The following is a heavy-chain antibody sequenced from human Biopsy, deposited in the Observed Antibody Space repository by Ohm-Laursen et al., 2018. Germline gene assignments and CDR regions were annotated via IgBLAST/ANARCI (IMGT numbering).Heavy chain of an antibody. CDR3: AKTFHGSSFLYDY. V-gene: IGHV3-23*01. J-gene: IGHJ4*02. CDR2: LSGSGGTT. D-gene: IGHD2-15*01. Sequence: SLRLSCAASGFTFSSYGMSWVRQAPGKGLEWVSVLSGSGGTTYYADSVKGRFTISRDNSKNTLYLQMNSLTAEDTAVCYCAKTFHGSSFLYDYWGQGTLVTVSS. CDR1: GFTFSSYG.